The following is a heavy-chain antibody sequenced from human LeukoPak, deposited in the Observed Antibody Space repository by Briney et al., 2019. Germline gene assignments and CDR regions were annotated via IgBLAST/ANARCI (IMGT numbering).Heavy chain of an antibody. CDR3: ARGGGLDV. Sequence: PSETLSLTCTVSGGSISSYYWSWIRQPPGKGLEWIGYIYSSGSTNYNPSLKSRITISVDTSKNQFSLKLTSVTAADTAVYYCARGGGLDVWGQGATVTVSS. CDR2: IYSSGST. J-gene: IGHJ6*02. D-gene: IGHD3-16*01. CDR1: GGSISSYY. V-gene: IGHV4-59*01.